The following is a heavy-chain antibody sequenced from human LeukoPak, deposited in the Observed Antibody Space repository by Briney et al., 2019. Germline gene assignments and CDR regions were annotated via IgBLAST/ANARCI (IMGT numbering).Heavy chain of an antibody. V-gene: IGHV3-21*01. Sequence: GGSLRLSCAASGFTFSSYSMNWVRQAPGKGLEWVSSISSSSSYIYYADSVKGRFTISRDNAKNSLYLQMNSLRAEDTAVYFCVRVGYSYGYGDWNHFDYWGQGTLVTVSS. CDR3: VRVGYSYGYGDWNHFDY. CDR2: ISSSSSYI. CDR1: GFTFSSYS. D-gene: IGHD5-18*01. J-gene: IGHJ4*02.